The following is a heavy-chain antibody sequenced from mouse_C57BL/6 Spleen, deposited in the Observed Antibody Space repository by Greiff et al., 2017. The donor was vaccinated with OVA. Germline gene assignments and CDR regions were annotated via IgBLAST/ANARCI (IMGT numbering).Heavy chain of an antibody. Sequence: VKLVESGPGLVQPSQSLSITCTVSGFSLTSYGVHWVRQSPGKGLEWLGVIWRGGSTDYNAAFMSRLSITKDNSKSQVFFKMNSLQADDTAIYYCAKGDYYGSSYAMDYWGQGTSVTVSS. CDR1: GFSLTSYG. J-gene: IGHJ4*01. V-gene: IGHV2-5*01. CDR3: AKGDYYGSSYAMDY. D-gene: IGHD1-1*01. CDR2: IWRGGST.